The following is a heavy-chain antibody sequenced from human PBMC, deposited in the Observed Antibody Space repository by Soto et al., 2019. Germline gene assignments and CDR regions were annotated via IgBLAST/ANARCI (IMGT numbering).Heavy chain of an antibody. V-gene: IGHV3-64D*06. D-gene: IGHD2-15*01. Sequence: GGSLRLSCSASGFIFSESTIYWVRQVPGKGLEAISAVSTSGRSTYYADSVKDRFTISRDNSKNTLFLQMGSLRPEDTAIYYCVKQAHGLDGVAFDYWGQGXQVTVHS. CDR3: VKQAHGLDGVAFDY. CDR1: GFIFSEST. CDR2: VSTSGRST. J-gene: IGHJ4*02.